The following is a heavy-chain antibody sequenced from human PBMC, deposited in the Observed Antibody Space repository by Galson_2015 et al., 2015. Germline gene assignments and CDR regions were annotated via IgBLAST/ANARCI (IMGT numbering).Heavy chain of an antibody. CDR1: GFTFTSYA. V-gene: IGHV3-23*01. D-gene: IGHD6-13*01. CDR2: VTGSGFST. CDR3: AKDKDTSSWPSGPNYYFDL. J-gene: IGHJ2*01. Sequence: SLRLSCAASGFTFTSYAMSWVRQAPGKGLEWVSVVTGSGFSTYYADSVKGRFTISRDNSKNTLYLQMNSLRAEDTAVCYCAKDKDTSSWPSGPNYYFDLWGRGTLVTVSS.